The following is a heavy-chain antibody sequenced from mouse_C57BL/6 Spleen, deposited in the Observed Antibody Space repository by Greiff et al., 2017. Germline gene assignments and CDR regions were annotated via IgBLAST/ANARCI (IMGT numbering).Heavy chain of an antibody. D-gene: IGHD3-3*01. CDR3: ARQRDVYFDV. CDR1: GFTFSSYG. Sequence: EVQLVESGGDLVKPGGSLKLSCAASGFTFSSYGMSWVRQTPDKRLEWVATISSGGSYTYYPDSVKGRFTISRDNAKNTLYLQMSSLKSEDTAMYYCARQRDVYFDVWGTGTTVTVSS. V-gene: IGHV5-6*01. J-gene: IGHJ1*03. CDR2: ISSGGSYT.